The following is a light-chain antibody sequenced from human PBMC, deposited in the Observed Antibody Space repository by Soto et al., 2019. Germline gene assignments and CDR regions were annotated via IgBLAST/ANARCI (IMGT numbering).Light chain of an antibody. CDR2: DAS. CDR1: QSFSRSY. Sequence: EIVLTQSPGTLSLSPGERATLSCRASQSFSRSYLAWYQQKPGQAPRLLIYDASTRATGIPDRFSGSGSGTDFTLTISRLEPEDFAVYYCQQRYTFGQGTKLEIK. CDR3: QQRYT. J-gene: IGKJ2*01. V-gene: IGKV3D-20*02.